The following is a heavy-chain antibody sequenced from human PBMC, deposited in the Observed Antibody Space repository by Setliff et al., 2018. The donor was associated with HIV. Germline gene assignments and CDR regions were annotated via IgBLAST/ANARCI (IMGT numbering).Heavy chain of an antibody. CDR2: FYYGGST. Sequence: PSETLSLTCTVSGGSMRSRSDYWGWIRQAPGKGLEWIVIFYYGGSTYYNPSLKGRVTISVDTSKNQFSLKLSSVTAADTAVYYCARRNQPPDLAFDIWGQGTMVTVSS. D-gene: IGHD2-2*01. CDR3: ARRNQPPDLAFDI. CDR1: GGSMRSRSDY. J-gene: IGHJ3*02. V-gene: IGHV4-39*01.